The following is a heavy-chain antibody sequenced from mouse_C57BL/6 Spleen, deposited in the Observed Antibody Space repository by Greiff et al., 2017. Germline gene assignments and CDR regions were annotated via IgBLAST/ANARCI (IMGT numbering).Heavy chain of an antibody. V-gene: IGHV3-6*01. CDR3: ARDRGLRYWYFDV. J-gene: IGHJ1*03. D-gene: IGHD1-1*01. CDR2: ISYDGSN. Sequence: EVHLVESGPGLVKPSQSLSLTCSVTGYSITSGYYWNWIRQFPGNKLEWMGYISYDGSNNYNPSLKNRISITRDTSKNQFFLKLNSVTTEDTATYYCARDRGLRYWYFDVWGTGTTVTVSS. CDR1: GYSITSGYY.